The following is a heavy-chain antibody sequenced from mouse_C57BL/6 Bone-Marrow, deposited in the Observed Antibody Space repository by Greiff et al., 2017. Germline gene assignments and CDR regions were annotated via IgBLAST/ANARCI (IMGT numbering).Heavy chain of an antibody. CDR2: IRSKSSNYAT. D-gene: IGHD2-1*01. CDR1: GFTFNTYA. V-gene: IGHV10-3*01. Sequence: EVQLQESGGGLVQPKGSLKLSCAASGFTFNTYAMHWVRQAPGKGLEWVARIRSKSSNYATYYADSVKDRFTISRDDSQSMLYLQMNNLKTEDTAMYYCVREWGYGNYLYYAMDYWGQGTSVTVSS. CDR3: VREWGYGNYLYYAMDY. J-gene: IGHJ4*01.